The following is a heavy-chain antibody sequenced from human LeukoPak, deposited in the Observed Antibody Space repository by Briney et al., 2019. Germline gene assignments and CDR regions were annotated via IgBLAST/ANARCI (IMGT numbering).Heavy chain of an antibody. CDR3: ARVSGSYLFDY. V-gene: IGHV3-7*01. J-gene: IGHJ4*02. D-gene: IGHD1-26*01. CDR2: IKQGGSEK. Sequence: PGGSLRLSCAASGFTFSNYWMNWVRQAPGKGLEWVANIKQGGSEKYHVDSVKGRFTISRDNAKNSLYLQMNSLRAEDTAVYYCARVSGSYLFDYWGQGTLVTVSS. CDR1: GFTFSNYW.